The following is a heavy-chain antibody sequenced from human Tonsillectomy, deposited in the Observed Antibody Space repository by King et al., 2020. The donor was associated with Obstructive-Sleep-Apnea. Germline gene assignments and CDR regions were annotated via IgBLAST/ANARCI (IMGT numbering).Heavy chain of an antibody. CDR1: GDSINTYY. J-gene: IGHJ5*02. Sequence: QLQESGPGLVEPSETLSLTCTVSGDSINTYYWSWLRQSPEKGLEWIGYIYVTAGTIYNPSLKSRVTISADASRNQFSLTLTSVTAADTAVYYCARHQSAAYYFDSSGYPRPIDRWGQGALVTVSS. CDR2: IYVTAGT. D-gene: IGHD3-22*01. V-gene: IGHV4-59*01. CDR3: ARHQSAAYYFDSSGYPRPIDR.